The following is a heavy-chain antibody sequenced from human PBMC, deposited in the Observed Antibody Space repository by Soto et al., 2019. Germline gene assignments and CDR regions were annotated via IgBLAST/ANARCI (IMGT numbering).Heavy chain of an antibody. CDR3: AREAVAVYNWFDT. CDR1: GGSISSYY. CDR2: IYYSGST. D-gene: IGHD6-19*01. Sequence: SETLSLTCTVSGGSISSYYWSWIRQPPGKGLEWIGYIYYSGSTNYNPSLKSRVTISVDTSKNQFSLKLSSVTAADTAVYYCAREAVAVYNWFDTWGQGTLVTVPQ. V-gene: IGHV4-59*01. J-gene: IGHJ5*02.